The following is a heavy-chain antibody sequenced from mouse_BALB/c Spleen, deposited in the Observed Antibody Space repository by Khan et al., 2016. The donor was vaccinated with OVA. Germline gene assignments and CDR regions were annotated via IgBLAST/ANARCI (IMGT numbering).Heavy chain of an antibody. CDR2: ISYSGST. V-gene: IGHV3-2*02. Sequence: VQLKESGPGLVKPSQSLSLTCTVTGYSITSDYVWNWIRQFPGNKLEWMGYISYSGSTNYNPVLKSRISITRDTSKNQFLLQLNTVTTNDTATYYCARDGSHYNYAMDYWGQGTSVTVSS. CDR1: GYSITSDYV. D-gene: IGHD2-3*01. J-gene: IGHJ4*01. CDR3: ARDGSHYNYAMDY.